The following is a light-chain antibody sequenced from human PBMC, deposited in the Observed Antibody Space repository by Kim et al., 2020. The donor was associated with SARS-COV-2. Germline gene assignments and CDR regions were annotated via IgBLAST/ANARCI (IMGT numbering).Light chain of an antibody. CDR2: AAP. V-gene: IGKV1-39*01. J-gene: IGKJ4*01. CDR3: QQSYSTPSLT. Sequence: SVGDRFTISCRASQCVSSYLNWYQQKPGKPPNVLIYAAPSLQSVVPSRFSGSGSGTDFTLTISSLQPDDYATYYCQQSYSTPSLTFGGGTKVDIK. CDR1: QCVSSY.